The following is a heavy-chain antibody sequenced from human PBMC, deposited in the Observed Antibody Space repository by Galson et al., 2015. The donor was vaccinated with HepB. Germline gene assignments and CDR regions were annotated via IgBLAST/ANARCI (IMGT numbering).Heavy chain of an antibody. Sequence: SVKVSCKASGGTFSSYATSWVRQAPGQGLEWMGGIIPIFGTANYAQKFQGRVTITADESTSTAYMELSSLRSEDTAVYYCARVRVQGSKDYYYMDVWAKGPRSPSP. CDR3: ARVRVQGSKDYYYMDV. CDR2: IIPIFGTA. J-gene: IGHJ6*03. CDR1: GGTFSSYA. D-gene: IGHD3-10*01. V-gene: IGHV1-69*13.